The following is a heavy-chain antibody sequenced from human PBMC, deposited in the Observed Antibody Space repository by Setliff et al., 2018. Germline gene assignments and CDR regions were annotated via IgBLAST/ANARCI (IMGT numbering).Heavy chain of an antibody. CDR1: GYSLKDSS. CDR3: ARNGKAGEIMRSYYYYMDV. CDR2: FAPEVGEI. Sequence: ASVKVSCKVSGYSLKDSSMHWVRQVPGKGLEWMGGFAPEVGEIIYAQRFQGRVTITADEPTSTAYMELSSLRSEDTAVYYCARNGKAGEIMRSYYYYMDVWGKGTTVTVSS. V-gene: IGHV1-24*01. J-gene: IGHJ6*03. D-gene: IGHD3-16*01.